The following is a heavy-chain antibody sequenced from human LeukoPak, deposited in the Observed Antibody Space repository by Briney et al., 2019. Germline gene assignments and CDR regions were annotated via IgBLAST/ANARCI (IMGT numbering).Heavy chain of an antibody. V-gene: IGHV3-23*01. Sequence: GGSLRLSCAASGFTFSSYAMSWVRQAPGKGLEWVSAISGSGGSTYYADSVKSRFTISRDNSKNTLYLQMNSLRAEDTAVYYCAKTPRGYSSSLSRFDYWGQGTLVTVSS. CDR1: GFTFSSYA. D-gene: IGHD6-13*01. CDR3: AKTPRGYSSSLSRFDY. J-gene: IGHJ4*02. CDR2: ISGSGGST.